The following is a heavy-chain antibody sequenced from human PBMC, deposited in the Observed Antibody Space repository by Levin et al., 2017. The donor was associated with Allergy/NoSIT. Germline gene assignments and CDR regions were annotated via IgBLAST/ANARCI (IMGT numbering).Heavy chain of an antibody. J-gene: IGHJ3*02. CDR3: AREGVAANRGAFDI. Sequence: GESLKISCAASGFTFSSYGMHWVRQAPGKGLEWVAVIWYDGSNKYYADSVKGRFTISRDNSKNTLYLQMNSLRAEDTAVYYCAREGVAANRGAFDIWGQGTMVTVSS. CDR1: GFTFSSYG. CDR2: IWYDGSNK. D-gene: IGHD2-15*01. V-gene: IGHV3-33*01.